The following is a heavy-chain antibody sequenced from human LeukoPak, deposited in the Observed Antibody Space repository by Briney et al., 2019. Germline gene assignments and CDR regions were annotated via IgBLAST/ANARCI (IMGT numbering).Heavy chain of an antibody. D-gene: IGHD3-22*01. CDR3: ARGEYDSSGYYRDY. CDR2: IYYSGST. Sequence: PSETLSLTCTVSGGSISSYYWSWIRQPPGKGLEWIGYIYYSGSTNYNPSLKSRVTISVDTSKNQFSLKLSSVTAADTAVYYCARGEYDSSGYYRDYWGQGTLVTVSS. V-gene: IGHV4-59*01. J-gene: IGHJ4*02. CDR1: GGSISSYY.